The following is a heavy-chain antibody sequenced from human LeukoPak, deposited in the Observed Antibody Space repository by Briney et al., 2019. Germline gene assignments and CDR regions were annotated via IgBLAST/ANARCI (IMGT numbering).Heavy chain of an antibody. Sequence: GGSLRLSCAASGFTFSSYAMHGVRQAPGKGREGVAVISYDGSNKYYADSVKGRFTIQRHNPKNTLYLQMTNLTAEDTAVYYCNRHSSGYPEGGYFDYWGQGTLVTVSS. CDR3: NRHSSGYPEGGYFDY. J-gene: IGHJ4*02. CDR2: ISYDGSNK. V-gene: IGHV3-30-3*01. CDR1: GFTFSSYA. D-gene: IGHD3-22*01.